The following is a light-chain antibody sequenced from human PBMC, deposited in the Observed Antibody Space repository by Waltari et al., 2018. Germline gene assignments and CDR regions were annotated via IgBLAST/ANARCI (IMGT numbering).Light chain of an antibody. V-gene: IGLV3-19*01. J-gene: IGLJ2*01. Sequence: SSELTQDPSVSVALGQTVRITCPGDRLRSYYASWYQQKPGQAPVLVIYHKNNRPSGIPDRFSGSTSGNTASLTITGSQAEDEADYYCNSRDSSGSHVVFGGGTKLTVL. CDR1: RLRSYY. CDR3: NSRDSSGSHVV. CDR2: HKN.